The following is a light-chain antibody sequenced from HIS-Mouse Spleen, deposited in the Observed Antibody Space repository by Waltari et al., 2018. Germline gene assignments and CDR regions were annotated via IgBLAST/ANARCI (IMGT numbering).Light chain of an antibody. CDR3: SSYTSSSFNVV. J-gene: IGLJ2*01. V-gene: IGLV2-14*03. CDR1: SSDLGRYNY. CDR2: DVS. Sequence: QSALTQPASVSGSPGQSITISRTVTSSDLGRYNYAPWYQQHPGKAPKLMIYDVSNRPSGVSNRFSGSKSNTASLTISGLQAEDEADYYCSSYTSSSFNVVFGGGTKLTVL.